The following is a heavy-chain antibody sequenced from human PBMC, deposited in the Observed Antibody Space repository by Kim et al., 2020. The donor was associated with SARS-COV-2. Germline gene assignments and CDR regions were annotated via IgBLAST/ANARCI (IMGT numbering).Heavy chain of an antibody. CDR3: ARDRAEKGFIRY. J-gene: IGHJ4*02. D-gene: IGHD3-10*01. V-gene: IGHV1-2*02. Sequence: ASVKVSCKAYGYKFSDFYIHWLRQAPGQPFECMGWINPVTGDATYAQKFQGRLTMTRQKSIATVYMELSGLRFDDTAVYYCARDRAEKGFIRYWGQGT. CDR2: INPVTGDA. CDR1: GYKFSDFY.